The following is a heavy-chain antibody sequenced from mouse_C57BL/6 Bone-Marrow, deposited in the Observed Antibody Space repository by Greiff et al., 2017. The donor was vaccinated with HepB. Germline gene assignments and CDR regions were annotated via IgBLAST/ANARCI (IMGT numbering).Heavy chain of an antibody. D-gene: IGHD2-5*01. CDR2: INPSSGYT. Sequence: QVQLKQSGAELAKPGASVKLSCKASGYTFTGYWMHWVKQRPGQGLEWIGNINPSSGYTKYNQKFKDKATLTADKSSSTAYMQLSSLTYEDSAVYYCATYYSNDYWGQGTTLTVSS. CDR3: ATYYSNDY. CDR1: GYTFTGYW. V-gene: IGHV1-7*01. J-gene: IGHJ2*01.